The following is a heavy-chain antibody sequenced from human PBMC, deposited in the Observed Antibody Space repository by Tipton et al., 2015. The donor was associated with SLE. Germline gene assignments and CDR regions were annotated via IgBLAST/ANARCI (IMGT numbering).Heavy chain of an antibody. V-gene: IGHV3-30-3*01. CDR1: GFTFSSYA. D-gene: IGHD1-1*01. CDR3: ARDGYGFLDYYYYYMDV. CDR2: ISYDGSNK. Sequence: SLRLSCAASGFTFSSYAMHWVRQAPGKGLEWVAVISYDGSNKYYADSVKGRFTISRDNFKNTLYLQMNSLRAEDTAVYYCARDGYGFLDYYYYYMDVWGKGTTVTVSS. J-gene: IGHJ6*03.